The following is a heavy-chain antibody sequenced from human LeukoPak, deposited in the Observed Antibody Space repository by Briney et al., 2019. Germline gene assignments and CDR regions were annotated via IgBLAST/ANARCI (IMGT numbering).Heavy chain of an antibody. D-gene: IGHD3-3*01. CDR3: AGGRYDFWSGMGVKYYYYGMDV. CDR1: GFTFSDYY. J-gene: IGHJ6*02. CDR2: ISSSGSTI. V-gene: IGHV3-11*01. Sequence: GGSLRLSCAASGFTFSDYYMSWIRQAPGKGLEWVSYISSSGSTIYYADSVKGQFTISMDNAKNSLYLQMNSLRAEDTAVYYCAGGRYDFWSGMGVKYYYYGMDVWGQGTTVTVSS.